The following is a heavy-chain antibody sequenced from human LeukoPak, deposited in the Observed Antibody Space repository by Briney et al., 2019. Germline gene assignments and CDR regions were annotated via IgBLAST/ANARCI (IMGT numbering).Heavy chain of an antibody. D-gene: IGHD1-26*01. Sequence: GGSLRLSCAASGFTFSGSAIHWVRQASGKGLEWVGRIRTEANSYATQYGVSMKGRFTISRDDSKNTAYLQMNSLRAEDTAVYYCARDPNSGTYDPYFDYWGQGTLVTVSS. V-gene: IGHV3-73*01. CDR3: ARDPNSGTYDPYFDY. J-gene: IGHJ4*02. CDR2: IRTEANSYAT. CDR1: GFTFSGSA.